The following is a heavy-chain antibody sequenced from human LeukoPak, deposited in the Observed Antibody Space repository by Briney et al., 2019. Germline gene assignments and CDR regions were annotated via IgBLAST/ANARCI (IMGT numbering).Heavy chain of an antibody. CDR2: IIPILGIA. CDR3: ARGEAEVGANDY. J-gene: IGHJ4*02. CDR1: GGTFSSYA. V-gene: IGHV1-69*04. D-gene: IGHD1-26*01. Sequence: SVKVSCKASGGTFSSYAISWVRQAPGQGLEWMGRIIPILGIANYAQKFQGRVTITADKSTNTAYMELSSLRSEDTAVYYCARGEAEVGANDYWGQGTLVTVSS.